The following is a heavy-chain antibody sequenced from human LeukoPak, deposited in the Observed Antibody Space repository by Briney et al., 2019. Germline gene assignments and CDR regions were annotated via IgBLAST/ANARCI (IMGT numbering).Heavy chain of an antibody. D-gene: IGHD3-22*01. CDR2: IIPILGIA. CDR3: ARPKDSSGDVDAFDI. Sequence: ASVKVSCKASGGTFSSYAISWVRQAPGQGLEWMGRIIPILGIANYAQKFQGRVTITADKSTSTAYMELSSLRSEDTAVYYCARPKDSSGDVDAFDIWGQGTMVTVSS. V-gene: IGHV1-69*04. CDR1: GGTFSSYA. J-gene: IGHJ3*02.